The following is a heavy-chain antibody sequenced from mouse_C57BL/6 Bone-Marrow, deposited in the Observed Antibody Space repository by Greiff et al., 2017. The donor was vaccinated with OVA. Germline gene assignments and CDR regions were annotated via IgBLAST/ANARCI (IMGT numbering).Heavy chain of an antibody. V-gene: IGHV1-64*01. CDR2: IHPNSGST. J-gene: IGHJ3*01. CDR1: GYTFTSYW. Sequence: QVQLQQPGAELVKPGASVKLSCKASGYTFTSYWMHWVKQRPGQGLEWIGMIHPNSGSTNYNEKFKSKATLTVDKSSSTAYMQLSSLTSEDSAVYYCGRFGGDPFAYWGQGTRVTVSA. CDR3: GRFGGDPFAY. D-gene: IGHD2-13*01.